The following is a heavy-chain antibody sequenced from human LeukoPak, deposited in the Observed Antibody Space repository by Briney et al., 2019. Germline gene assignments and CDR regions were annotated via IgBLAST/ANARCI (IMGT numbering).Heavy chain of an antibody. CDR2: IYYSGST. J-gene: IGHJ6*03. V-gene: IGHV4-39*01. Sequence: PSETLSLTCTVSGGSISSSSYYWGWIRQPPGKGLEWIGSIYYSGSTYYNPSLKGRVTISVDTSKNQFSLKLSSVTAADTAVYYCARSHYDSSGYYPPGPYYYYMDVWGKGTTVTVSS. CDR3: ARSHYDSSGYYPPGPYYYYMDV. D-gene: IGHD3-22*01. CDR1: GGSISSSSYY.